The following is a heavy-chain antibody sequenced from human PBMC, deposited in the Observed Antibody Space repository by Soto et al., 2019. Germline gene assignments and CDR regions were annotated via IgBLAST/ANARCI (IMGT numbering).Heavy chain of an antibody. CDR2: IGPDGSNI. CDR3: VRDNNWSFDY. J-gene: IGHJ4*02. D-gene: IGHD1-1*01. V-gene: IGHV3-74*01. Sequence: PGESLKISCAASGFTFSNYGMSWVRQAPGKGLVGVSHIGPDGSNIWEADSVQGRFTISRDNARNRLYLQMNSLRDEDTAIYYCVRDNNWSFDYWGQGILVTVSS. CDR1: GFTFSNYG.